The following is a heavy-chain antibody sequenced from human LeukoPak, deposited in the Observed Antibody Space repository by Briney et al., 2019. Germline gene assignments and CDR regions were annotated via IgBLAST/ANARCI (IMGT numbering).Heavy chain of an antibody. D-gene: IGHD6-19*01. CDR1: GFTFGDYA. J-gene: IGHJ1*01. CDR3: AKDRVSSGWYEYFQY. Sequence: GGSLRLSCTASGFTFGDYAMSWFRQAPGKGLEWVGFIRSKAYGGTTEYAASVKGRFTISRDDSKSIAYLQMNSLKTEDTAVYYCAKDRVSSGWYEYFQYWGQGTLVTVSS. CDR2: IRSKAYGGTT. V-gene: IGHV3-49*03.